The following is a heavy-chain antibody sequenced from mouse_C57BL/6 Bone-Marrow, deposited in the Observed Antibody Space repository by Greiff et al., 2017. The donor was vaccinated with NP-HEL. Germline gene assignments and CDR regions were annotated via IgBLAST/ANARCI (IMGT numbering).Heavy chain of an antibody. CDR3: ARSLTVVATVDY. V-gene: IGHV1-81*01. J-gene: IGHJ4*01. Sequence: QVQLKESGAELARPGASVKLSCKASGYTFTSYGISWVKQRTGQGLEWIGEIYPRSGNTYYNEKFKGKATLTADKSSSTAYMELRSLTSEDSAVYFCARSLTVVATVDYWGQGTSVTVSS. CDR2: IYPRSGNT. CDR1: GYTFTSYG. D-gene: IGHD1-1*01.